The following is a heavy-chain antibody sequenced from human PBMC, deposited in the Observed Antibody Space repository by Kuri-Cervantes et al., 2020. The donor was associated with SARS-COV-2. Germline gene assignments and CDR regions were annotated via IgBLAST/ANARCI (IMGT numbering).Heavy chain of an antibody. D-gene: IGHD6-13*01. V-gene: IGHV3-21*01. Sequence: GESLKISCAASGFTFSSYSMNWVRQAPGKGLGWVSSISSSSGYIYYADSVKGRFTISRDNAKNSLYLQMNSLRAEDTAVYYCARDPYSSSWYRYYYGMDVWGQGTTVTVSS. CDR3: ARDPYSSSWYRYYYGMDV. CDR1: GFTFSSYS. J-gene: IGHJ6*02. CDR2: ISSSSGYI.